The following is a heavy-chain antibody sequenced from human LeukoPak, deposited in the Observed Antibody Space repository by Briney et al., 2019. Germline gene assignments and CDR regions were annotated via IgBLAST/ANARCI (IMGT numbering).Heavy chain of an antibody. Sequence: PSETLPLTCTVSGGSISSGGYYWSWIRQHPGKGLEWIGYIYYSGSTYYNPSLKSRVTISVDTSKNQFSLKLSSVTAADTAVYYCARGTLDSSGSFYYYYYYMDVWGKGTTVTVSS. CDR1: GGSISSGGYY. CDR3: ARGTLDSSGSFYYYYYYMDV. J-gene: IGHJ6*03. CDR2: IYYSGST. D-gene: IGHD3-22*01. V-gene: IGHV4-31*03.